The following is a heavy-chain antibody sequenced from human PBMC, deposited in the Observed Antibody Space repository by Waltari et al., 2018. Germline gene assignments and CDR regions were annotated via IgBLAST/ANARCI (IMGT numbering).Heavy chain of an antibody. CDR3: ARGLHRTAWIVDY. Sequence: QVQLVQSGAEVEKPGASVKVSCMTSGYTFTNYGIHWVRQAPGQRLEWMGWINTDNGDQQFSPKFQIRVTFTRDTFASTVYMELSSLTSEDTAVYYCARGLHRTAWIVDYWGQGTLVTVSS. CDR1: GYTFTNYG. CDR2: INTDNGDQ. D-gene: IGHD1-1*01. V-gene: IGHV1-3*04. J-gene: IGHJ4*02.